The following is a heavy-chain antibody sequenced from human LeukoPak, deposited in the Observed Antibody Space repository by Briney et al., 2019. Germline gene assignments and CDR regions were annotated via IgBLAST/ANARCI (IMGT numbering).Heavy chain of an antibody. CDR2: IYYSGST. V-gene: IGHV4-59*12. CDR1: GGSISSYY. CDR3: ARGEDIVVVVAATGGGSFYFDY. D-gene: IGHD2-15*01. J-gene: IGHJ4*02. Sequence: SETLSLTCTVSGGSISSYYWSWIRQPPGKGLEWIGYIYYSGSTNYNPSLKSRVTISVDTSKNQFSLKLSSVTAADTAVYYCARGEDIVVVVAATGGGSFYFDYWGQGTLVTVSS.